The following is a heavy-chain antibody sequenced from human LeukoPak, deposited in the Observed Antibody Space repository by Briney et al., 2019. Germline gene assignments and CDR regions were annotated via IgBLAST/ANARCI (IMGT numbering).Heavy chain of an antibody. J-gene: IGHJ4*01. D-gene: IGHD6-6*01. CDR2: ISGDGSVT. Sequence: GGSLRLSCTASGFTLRNYWMHWVRQVPGKRLVWVSRISGDGSVTNYAYSVQGRFTISRDNAKNTLYLQIDSLRSEDTAVYYCARYSSSTGGASYYLDYWGHGTLVTVSS. V-gene: IGHV3-74*01. CDR1: GFTLRNYW. CDR3: ARYSSSTGGASYYLDY.